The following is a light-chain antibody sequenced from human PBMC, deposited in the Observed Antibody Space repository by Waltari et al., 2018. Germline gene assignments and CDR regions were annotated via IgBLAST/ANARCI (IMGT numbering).Light chain of an antibody. J-gene: IGKJ4*01. Sequence: EIVLTQSPDILSFSPGERATLSCRASQSVGTDLAWYQQRPGQSPRLLINDASYRATGIPARFSGSGSETDFTLTISSLQPEDFAVYYCQQRRNWPLTVGGGTRVQI. CDR3: QQRRNWPLT. V-gene: IGKV3-11*01. CDR2: DAS. CDR1: QSVGTD.